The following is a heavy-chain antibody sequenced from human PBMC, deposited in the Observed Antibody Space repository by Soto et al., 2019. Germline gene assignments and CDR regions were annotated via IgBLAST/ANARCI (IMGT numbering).Heavy chain of an antibody. Sequence: PSETLSLTCTVSGGSISGYYWSWIRQPPGKGLEWIGNVYYSGGAKYNPSVKRRVSISVDTSKNQFSLNLSSVTAADTAVYYCTRDRDGRMTTNPYYYYGMDVWGPGITVTLSS. V-gene: IGHV4-59*01. CDR1: GGSISGYY. D-gene: IGHD2-21*02. CDR3: TRDRDGRMTTNPYYYYGMDV. CDR2: VYYSGGA. J-gene: IGHJ6*02.